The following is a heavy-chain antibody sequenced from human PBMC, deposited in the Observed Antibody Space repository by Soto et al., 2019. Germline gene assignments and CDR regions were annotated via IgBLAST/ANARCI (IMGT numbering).Heavy chain of an antibody. D-gene: IGHD5-18*01. Sequence: PSETLSLTCAVSGGSISSSSYYWGWIRQPPGKGLEWIGSIYYSGSTYYNPSLKSRVTISVDTSKNQFSLKLSSVTAADTAVYYCASVDTAMVMLDYWGQGTLVTVS. V-gene: IGHV4-39*01. CDR1: GGSISSSSYY. CDR2: IYYSGST. J-gene: IGHJ4*02. CDR3: ASVDTAMVMLDY.